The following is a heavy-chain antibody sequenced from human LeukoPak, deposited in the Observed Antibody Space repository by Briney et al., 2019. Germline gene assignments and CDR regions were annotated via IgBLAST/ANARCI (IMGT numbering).Heavy chain of an antibody. CDR1: GGSISSSSYY. V-gene: IGHV4-39*01. CDR3: ARQTRPFDY. Sequence: PSETLSLTCTVSGGSISSSSYYWGWIRQPPGKGLEWIGSIYYSGSTYYNPSLKSRVTISVDTSKNQFSLKLSSVTAADTAVYYCARQTRPFDYWGQGTLVTVSS. J-gene: IGHJ4*02. CDR2: IYYSGST.